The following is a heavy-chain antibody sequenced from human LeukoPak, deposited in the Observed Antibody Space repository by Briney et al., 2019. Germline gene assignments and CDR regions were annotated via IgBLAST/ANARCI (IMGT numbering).Heavy chain of an antibody. V-gene: IGHV4-30-2*01. Sequence: SETLSLTCAVSGGSISSGGYSWSWIRQPPGKGLEWIGYIYHSGSTYYNPSLKSRVTISVDRSKNQFSLKLSSVTAADTAVYYCAGGAPGSYYSDQPFDPWGQGTLVTVSS. D-gene: IGHD1-26*01. J-gene: IGHJ5*02. CDR3: AGGAPGSYYSDQPFDP. CDR1: GGSISSGGYS. CDR2: IYHSGST.